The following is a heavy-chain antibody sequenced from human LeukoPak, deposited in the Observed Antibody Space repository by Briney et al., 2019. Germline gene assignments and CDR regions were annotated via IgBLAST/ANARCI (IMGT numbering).Heavy chain of an antibody. Sequence: SETLSLTCAVYGGSFSGYYWSWIRQPPGKGLEWIGEINHSGSTNYNPSPKSRVTISVDTSKNQFSLKLSSVTAADTAVYYCARVGRGYSGYDYFSGWYYYYYMDVWGKGTTVTVSS. CDR3: ARVGRGYSGYDYFSGWYYYYYMDV. CDR2: INHSGST. V-gene: IGHV4-34*01. CDR1: GGSFSGYY. D-gene: IGHD5-12*01. J-gene: IGHJ6*03.